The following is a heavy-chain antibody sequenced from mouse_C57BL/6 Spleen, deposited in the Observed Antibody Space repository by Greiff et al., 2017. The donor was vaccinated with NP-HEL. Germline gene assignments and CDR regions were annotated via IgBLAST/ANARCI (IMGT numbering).Heavy chain of an antibody. D-gene: IGHD2-3*01. J-gene: IGHJ3*01. V-gene: IGHV5-4*03. Sequence: EVKLVESGGGLVKPGGSLKLSCAASGFTFSSYAMSWVRQTPEKRLEWVGNISAGGSYTYYPDNVKGRFTISRDNAKNSLYLQMSHLKSEDTAMYYCARFYDCYYGFAYWGQGTLVTVSA. CDR2: ISAGGSYT. CDR3: ARFYDCYYGFAY. CDR1: GFTFSSYA.